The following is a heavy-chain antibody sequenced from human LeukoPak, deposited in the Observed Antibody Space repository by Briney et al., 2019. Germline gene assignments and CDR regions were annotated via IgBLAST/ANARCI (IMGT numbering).Heavy chain of an antibody. CDR2: MNPNSGST. Sequence: ASVKVSCKASGYTFTSYDINWVRQATGQGLEWMGWMNPNSGSTGYAQKFQGRVTITRNASISTAYMELSGLRSEDTAVYYCARGRSTGYPYYFEYWGQGTLVTVSA. CDR3: ARGRSTGYPYYFEY. V-gene: IGHV1-8*03. CDR1: GYTFTSYD. D-gene: IGHD5-12*01. J-gene: IGHJ4*02.